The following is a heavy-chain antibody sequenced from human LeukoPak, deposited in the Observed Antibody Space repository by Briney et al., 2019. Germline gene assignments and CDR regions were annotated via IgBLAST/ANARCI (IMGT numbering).Heavy chain of an antibody. J-gene: IGHJ3*02. V-gene: IGHV3-11*04. D-gene: IGHD3/OR15-3a*01. CDR1: GFTFSDHY. CDR2: IGSSGTTV. CDR3: ARADSTDGFDI. Sequence: GGSLRLSCAASGFTFSDHYMTWLRQAPGKGRKWVSYIGSSGTTVYYADSVKGRFTISRGNANSSLYLEMSSLRADDSAVYYCARADSTDGFDIWGQGTMVTVSS.